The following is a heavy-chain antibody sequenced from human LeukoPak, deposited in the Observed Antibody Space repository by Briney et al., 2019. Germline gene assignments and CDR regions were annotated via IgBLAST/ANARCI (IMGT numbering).Heavy chain of an antibody. V-gene: IGHV3-11*04. CDR3: ARERTYYYDSSGYHNGY. CDR2: ISSSGSTV. CDR1: GFTFSDYY. Sequence: GGSLRLSCAASGFTFSDYYMSWIRQAPGKGLEWVSYISSSGSTVYYADSVKGRFTISRDNAKNSLYLQMNSLRAEDTAVYYCARERTYYYDSSGYHNGYWGQGTLVTVSS. D-gene: IGHD3-22*01. J-gene: IGHJ4*02.